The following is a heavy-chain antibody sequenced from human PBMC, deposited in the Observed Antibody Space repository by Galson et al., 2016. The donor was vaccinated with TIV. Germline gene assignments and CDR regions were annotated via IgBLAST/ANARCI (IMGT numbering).Heavy chain of an antibody. J-gene: IGHJ6*02. CDR1: GFSLRTSGMC. CDR3: ARNSGHYYGMDV. CDR2: IDWDGDK. Sequence: PALVKPTQTLTLTCSSSGFSLRTSGMCVSWIRQPPGKALEWLARIDWDGDKYYNASLKTRVSISKDTSKNQVVLTMTNMDQVDTGTYYCARNSGHYYGMDVWGQGTTVTVSS. V-gene: IGHV2-70*11.